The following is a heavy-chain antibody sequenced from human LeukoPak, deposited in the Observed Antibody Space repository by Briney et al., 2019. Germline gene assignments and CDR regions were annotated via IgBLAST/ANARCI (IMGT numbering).Heavy chain of an antibody. J-gene: IGHJ4*02. CDR2: IRYDGSNK. CDR3: AKDAPHDYGLSPSGSDY. V-gene: IGHV3-30*02. D-gene: IGHD4-17*01. Sequence: PGGSLRLSCAASGFTFSSYGMHWVRQAPGKGLEWVAFIRYDGSNKYYADSVKGRFTISRDNSKNTLYLQMNSLRAEDTAVYYCAKDAPHDYGLSPSGSDYWGQGTLVTVSS. CDR1: GFTFSSYG.